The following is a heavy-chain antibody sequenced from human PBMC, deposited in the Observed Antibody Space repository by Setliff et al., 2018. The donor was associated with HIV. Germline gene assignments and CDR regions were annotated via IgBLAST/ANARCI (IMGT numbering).Heavy chain of an antibody. Sequence: PGGSLRLSCAASGFIFSSYAMHWVRQAPGKGLEWVAFISYDGSKKYDADFVKGRFTISRDNSKNTLYLQMNSLRTDDTAVYFCARDPRAAVATICDYWGQGTLVTVSS. J-gene: IGHJ4*02. V-gene: IGHV3-30*01. CDR1: GFIFSSYA. D-gene: IGHD5-12*01. CDR3: ARDPRAAVATICDY. CDR2: ISYDGSKK.